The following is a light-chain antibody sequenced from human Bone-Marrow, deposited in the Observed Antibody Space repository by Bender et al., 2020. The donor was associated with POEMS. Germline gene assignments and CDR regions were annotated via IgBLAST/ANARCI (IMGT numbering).Light chain of an antibody. V-gene: IGLV2-11*01. CDR3: QSYDNSLGGWV. Sequence: QSALTQPRSVSGSHGQSVTISCTGLSSDVGDDKYVSWYQQYPGKAPKLMIYGVSKRPSGVPDRFSGSKSGTSASLAITGLQAEDEGDYYCQSYDNSLGGWVFGGGTKLTVL. CDR2: GVS. J-gene: IGLJ3*02. CDR1: SSDVGDDKY.